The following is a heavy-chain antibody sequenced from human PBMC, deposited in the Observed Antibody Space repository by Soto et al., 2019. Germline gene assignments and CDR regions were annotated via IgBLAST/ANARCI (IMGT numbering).Heavy chain of an antibody. D-gene: IGHD6-13*01. CDR2: IIPMFGTA. Sequence: QVQLVQSGAEVKKPGSSVKVSCKASGGTFSSYAISWVRQAPGQGLEWMGGIIPMFGTANYARKFQGRITITADESTNTAYMELSSLRSEDTAVYYCAREGASSSWYGGFDYWGQGTLVTVSS. J-gene: IGHJ4*02. V-gene: IGHV1-69*12. CDR1: GGTFSSYA. CDR3: AREGASSSWYGGFDY.